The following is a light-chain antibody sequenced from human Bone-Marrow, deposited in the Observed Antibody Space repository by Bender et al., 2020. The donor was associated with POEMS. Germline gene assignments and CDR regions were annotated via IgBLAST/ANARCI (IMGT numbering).Light chain of an antibody. CDR2: GNN. Sequence: QSVLTQPPSVSGAPGQKVTISCTGGRSNIGGGYDVHWYQHLPDTAPKLLIYGNNIRPSGVPDRFSGFQSGTSASLVITGLQAEDEGDYYCQSYDSSLSSGVFGGGTQLIVV. CDR3: QSYDSSLSSGV. CDR1: RSNIGGGYD. V-gene: IGLV1-40*01. J-gene: IGLJ7*01.